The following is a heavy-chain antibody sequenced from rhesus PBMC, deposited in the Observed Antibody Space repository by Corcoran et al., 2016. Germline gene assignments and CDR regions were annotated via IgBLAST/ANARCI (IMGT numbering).Heavy chain of an antibody. CDR1: CGSIRRLNW. J-gene: IGHJ5-1*01. V-gene: IGHV4-65*02. CDR3: ARHPQPTASTGAGGNRFDV. Sequence: QVQLQESGPGLVKPSDTLSLTCAVSCGSIRRLNWWTWVRQPPGPGMAWVETTSGGSMIKTYETHYLKSRGTISKDTSKNQFSLKLNSVTAADTAVYFCARHPQPTASTGAGGNRFDVWGAGVLVIVSS. CDR2: SGGSMIKT. D-gene: IGHD2-15*01.